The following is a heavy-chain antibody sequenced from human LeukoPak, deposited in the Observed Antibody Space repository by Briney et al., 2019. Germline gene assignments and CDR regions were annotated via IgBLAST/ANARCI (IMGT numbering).Heavy chain of an antibody. V-gene: IGHV3-9*01. J-gene: IGHJ4*02. D-gene: IGHD2-2*02. CDR3: ARVVVVPAAIPYYFDY. CDR2: ISWNSGSI. CDR1: GFTFDDYA. Sequence: GGSLRLSCAASGFTFDDYAMHWVRQAPGKGLEWVLGISWNSGSIGYADSVKGRFTISRDNAKNSLYLQMNSLRAEDTALYYCARVVVVPAAIPYYFDYWGQGTLVTVSS.